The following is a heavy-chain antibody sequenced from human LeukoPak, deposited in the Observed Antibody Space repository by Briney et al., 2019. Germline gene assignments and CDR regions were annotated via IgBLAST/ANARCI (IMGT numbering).Heavy chain of an antibody. CDR1: GYTFTSYG. CDR3: ARGGTMVRGASYYYGMDV. CDR2: ISAYNGNT. V-gene: IGHV1-18*04. D-gene: IGHD3-10*01. Sequence: GASVKVSCKASGYTFTSYGISWVRQAHGQGLEWMGSISAYNGNTNYAQKLQGRVTMTTDTSTSTAYMELRSLRSDDTAVYYCARGGTMVRGASYYYGMDVWGKGTTVTVSS. J-gene: IGHJ6*04.